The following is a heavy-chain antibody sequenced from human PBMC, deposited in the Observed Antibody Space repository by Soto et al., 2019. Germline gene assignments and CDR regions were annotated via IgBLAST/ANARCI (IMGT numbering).Heavy chain of an antibody. Sequence: QVQLVQSGAEVKKPGGSVKVSCKASGYTFTSYAMHWVRQAPGQRLEWMGWINAGNGNTKYSQKFQGRVTITRDTSASTAYMELSSLRSEDTAVYYCARDGSGIAAGGYYYYMDVWGKGTTVTVSS. CDR2: INAGNGNT. J-gene: IGHJ6*03. CDR1: GYTFTSYA. D-gene: IGHD6-13*01. CDR3: ARDGSGIAAGGYYYYMDV. V-gene: IGHV1-3*01.